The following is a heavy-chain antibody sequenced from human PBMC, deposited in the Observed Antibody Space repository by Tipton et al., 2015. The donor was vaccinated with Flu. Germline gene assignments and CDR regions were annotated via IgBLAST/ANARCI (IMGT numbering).Heavy chain of an antibody. CDR2: ISSSGNTI. CDR3: ARQTIPARSTYFDC. D-gene: IGHD6-6*01. V-gene: IGHV3-11*01. CDR1: GFTFSDYY. J-gene: IGHJ4*02. Sequence: SLRLSCAASGFTFSDYYMSWIRQAPGKGLEWVSYISSSGNTIYYADSVGGRFTISRDNAKNSLYLQMNSLRAEDTAIYYCARQTIPARSTYFDCWGQGTLVPVSS.